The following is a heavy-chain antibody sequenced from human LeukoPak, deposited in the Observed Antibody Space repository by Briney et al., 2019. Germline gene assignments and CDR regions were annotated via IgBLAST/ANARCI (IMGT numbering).Heavy chain of an antibody. J-gene: IGHJ4*02. D-gene: IGHD2-2*02. Sequence: PGGSLRLSCAASGFTFSGYAMSWVRQAPGKGLKWVSAISGSGDYTYYADSVKGRFTISRDNSKNTLYLQLNSLRAEDTAVYYCAREQIIVAAIYFDYWGQGTLVTVSS. CDR3: AREQIIVAAIYFDY. CDR2: ISGSGDYT. CDR1: GFTFSGYA. V-gene: IGHV3-23*01.